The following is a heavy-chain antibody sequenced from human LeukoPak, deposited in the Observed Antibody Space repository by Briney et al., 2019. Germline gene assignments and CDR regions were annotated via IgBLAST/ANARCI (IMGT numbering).Heavy chain of an antibody. V-gene: IGHV3-30-3*01. CDR2: ISYDGSNK. CDR1: GFTFSSYA. D-gene: IGHD2-21*01. CDR3: ARDIAPLWTRAFDI. J-gene: IGHJ3*02. Sequence: GGSLRLSCAASGFTFSSYAMHWVRQAPGKGLEWVAVISYDGSNKYYADSVKGRFTISRDNSKNTLYLQMNSLRAEDTAVYYCARDIAPLWTRAFDIWGQGTMVTVSS.